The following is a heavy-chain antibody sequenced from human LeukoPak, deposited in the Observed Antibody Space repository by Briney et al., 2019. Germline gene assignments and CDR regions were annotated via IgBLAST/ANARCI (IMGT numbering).Heavy chain of an antibody. CDR3: ARGVHMSSSSRWFDP. CDR2: IIPIFGTA. Sequence: GSSVKVSCKASGGTFSSYAISWVRQAPGQGLEWMGGIIPIFGTANYAQKFQGRVTITTDESTSTAYMELNSLRAEDTAVYYCARGVHMSSSSRWFDPWGQGTLVTVSS. V-gene: IGHV1-69*05. D-gene: IGHD6-6*01. CDR1: GGTFSSYA. J-gene: IGHJ5*02.